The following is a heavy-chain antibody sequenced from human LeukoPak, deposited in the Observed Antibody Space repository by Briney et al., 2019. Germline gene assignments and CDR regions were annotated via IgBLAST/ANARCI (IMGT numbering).Heavy chain of an antibody. CDR1: GGSIITTNYY. CDR3: VRQRRAESGTAPTFDY. CDR2: INYSGST. V-gene: IGHV4-39*01. J-gene: IGHJ4*02. D-gene: IGHD3-3*01. Sequence: SETLSLTCTVSGGSIITTNYYWGWIRQPPGKGLEWIGSINYSGSTHYNPSLKSRVTIFVDTSKNQFSLKLSSVTATDTAVYYCVRQRRAESGTAPTFDYWGQGTLVTVSS.